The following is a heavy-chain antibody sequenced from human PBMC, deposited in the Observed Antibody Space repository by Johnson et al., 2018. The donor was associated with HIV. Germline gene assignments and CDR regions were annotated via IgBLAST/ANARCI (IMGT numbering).Heavy chain of an antibody. CDR3: ARQGLTVDAFDI. J-gene: IGHJ3*02. CDR1: GFTFSNAW. CDR2: IKSKTDGGTT. V-gene: IGHV3-15*01. D-gene: IGHD3/OR15-3a*01. Sequence: VQLVESGGGLVKPGGSLRLSCAASGFTFSNAWMSWVRQAPGKGLEWVGRIKSKTDGGTTDYAAPVKGRFTISRDDSKNTLYLQMNSLRGGDTALYYCARQGLTVDAFDIWGQGTMVTVSS.